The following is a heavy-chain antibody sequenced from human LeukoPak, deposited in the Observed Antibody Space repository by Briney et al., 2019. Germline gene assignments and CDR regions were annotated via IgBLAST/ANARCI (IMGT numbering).Heavy chain of an antibody. CDR2: IKQDGSEK. CDR1: GFTFSSYW. Sequence: GGSLRLSCAASGFTFSSYWMSWVRQAPGKGLEWVANIKQDGSEKYYVDSVKGRFTISRDNAKNSLYLQMNSLRAEDTALYYCARVGGYCSSTSCYAGRDYWGQGTLVTVSS. J-gene: IGHJ4*02. V-gene: IGHV3-7*01. CDR3: ARVGGYCSSTSCYAGRDY. D-gene: IGHD2-2*01.